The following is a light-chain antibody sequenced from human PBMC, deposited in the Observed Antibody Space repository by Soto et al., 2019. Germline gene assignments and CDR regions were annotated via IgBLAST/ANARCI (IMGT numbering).Light chain of an antibody. Sequence: SYELTQPPSVSVAPGKTARITCGGNNIGSKGVHWYQQQPGQAPVLVISYDSDRPSGIPERFSGSNSGNTATLTISRVEAGDEADFYCQVWDSSSDHVVFGGGTKLT. CDR3: QVWDSSSDHVV. CDR2: YDS. J-gene: IGLJ2*01. CDR1: NIGSKG. V-gene: IGLV3-21*04.